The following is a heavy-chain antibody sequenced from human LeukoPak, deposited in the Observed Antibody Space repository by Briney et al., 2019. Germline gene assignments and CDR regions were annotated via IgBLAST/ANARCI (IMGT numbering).Heavy chain of an antibody. D-gene: IGHD5-24*01. V-gene: IGHV4-59*11. J-gene: IGHJ4*02. Sequence: SETLSLTCTVSGVSISSHYWSWIRQPPGKGLEWIGYIYYSGSTNYNPSLKSRVTISVDTSKNQFSLKLSSVTAVDTAVYYCARNVEMATISPSPFDYWGQGTLVTVSS. CDR2: IYYSGST. CDR1: GVSISSHY. CDR3: ARNVEMATISPSPFDY.